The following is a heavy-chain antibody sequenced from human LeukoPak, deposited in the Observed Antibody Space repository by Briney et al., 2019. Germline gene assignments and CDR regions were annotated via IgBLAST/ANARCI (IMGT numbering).Heavy chain of an antibody. CDR2: INPNSGGT. Sequence: ASVKVSCKASGYTFTGYYMHWVRQAPGQGLEWMGWINPNSGGTNYAQKFQGRAAMTRDTSISTAYMELSRLRSDDTAVCYCARGPFNVYDYVWGSYRPYFDYWGQGTLVTVSS. V-gene: IGHV1-2*02. CDR1: GYTFTGYY. CDR3: ARGPFNVYDYVWGSYRPYFDY. J-gene: IGHJ4*02. D-gene: IGHD3-16*02.